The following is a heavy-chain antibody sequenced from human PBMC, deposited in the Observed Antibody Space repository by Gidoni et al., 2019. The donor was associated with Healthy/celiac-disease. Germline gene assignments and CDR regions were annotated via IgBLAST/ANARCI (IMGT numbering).Heavy chain of an antibody. Sequence: QVQLVESGGGVVQPGRSLRLSCAASGFTFRSYGMRWVRRAPGKGLEWVAVIWYDGSNKYYADSVKRRFTISRDNSKNTLYLQMNSLRAEDTAVYYCARETPSRGGTDAFDIWCQGTMVTVSS. CDR2: IWYDGSNK. D-gene: IGHD2-15*01. CDR1: GFTFRSYG. J-gene: IGHJ3*02. V-gene: IGHV3-33*01. CDR3: ARETPSRGGTDAFDI.